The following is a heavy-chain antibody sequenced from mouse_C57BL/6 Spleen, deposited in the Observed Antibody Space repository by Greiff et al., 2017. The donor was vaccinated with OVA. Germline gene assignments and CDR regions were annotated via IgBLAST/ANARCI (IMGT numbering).Heavy chain of an antibody. Sequence: VQLKQSGPELVKPGASVKISCKASGYTFTDYYMNWVKQSHGKSLEWIGDINPNNGGTSYNQKFKGKATLTVDKSSSTAYMELRSLTSEDSAVYYCARGLLGRRYYFDYWGQGTTLTVSS. CDR2: INPNNGGT. J-gene: IGHJ2*01. CDR1: GYTFTDYY. D-gene: IGHD4-1*01. V-gene: IGHV1-26*01. CDR3: ARGLLGRRYYFDY.